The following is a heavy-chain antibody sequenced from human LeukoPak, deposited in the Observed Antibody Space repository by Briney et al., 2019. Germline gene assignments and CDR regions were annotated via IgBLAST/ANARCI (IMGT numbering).Heavy chain of an antibody. J-gene: IGHJ5*02. D-gene: IGHD3-16*02. CDR2: INHSGST. Sequence: PSETLSLTCAVYGGSFSGYYWSWIRQPPGKGLEWIGEINHSGSTNYNPSLKSRVTISVDTSKNQFSLKLSSVTAADTAVYYCARCAHDYVWGSYREHRRVWFDPWGQGTLVTVSS. CDR1: GGSFSGYY. V-gene: IGHV4-34*01. CDR3: ARCAHDYVWGSYREHRRVWFDP.